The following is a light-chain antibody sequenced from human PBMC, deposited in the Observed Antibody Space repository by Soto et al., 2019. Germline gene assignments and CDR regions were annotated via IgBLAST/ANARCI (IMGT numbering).Light chain of an antibody. V-gene: IGKV3-15*01. CDR2: AAS. J-gene: IGKJ1*01. Sequence: EIVMTQSPDTLFVSLGEGATLSCRASQSISSNYLAWYQQKPGQAPRLLIYAASTRATGIPARFSGSGSGTEFTLTISSLQSEDFAVYYCQQYNNWPRTFSQGTKVDIK. CDR3: QQYNNWPRT. CDR1: QSISSN.